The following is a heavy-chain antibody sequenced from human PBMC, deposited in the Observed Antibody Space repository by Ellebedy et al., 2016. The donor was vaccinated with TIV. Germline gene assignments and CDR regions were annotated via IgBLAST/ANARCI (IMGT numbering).Heavy chain of an antibody. CDR3: ARDWAVITMIRGIMAY. Sequence: AASVKVSCKASGYTFTSYYMHWVRQAPGQGLEWMGIIDPSGGSTSYAQKFQGRVTMTRDTSTSTVYMELSSLRSEDTAVYYCARDWAVITMIRGIMAYWGPGTLVAVSS. J-gene: IGHJ4*02. CDR1: GYTFTSYY. CDR2: IDPSGGST. V-gene: IGHV1-46*01. D-gene: IGHD3-10*01.